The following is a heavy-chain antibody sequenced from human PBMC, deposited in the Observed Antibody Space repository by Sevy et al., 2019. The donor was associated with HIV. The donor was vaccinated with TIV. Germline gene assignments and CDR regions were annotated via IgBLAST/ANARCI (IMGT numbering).Heavy chain of an antibody. CDR1: GFTFNNFA. D-gene: IGHD1-26*01. Sequence: GGSLRLSCAASGFTFNNFAMHWVRLAPGKGPEWVAVVSSDGAITYYADSVKGGFTVSRDNSKNTVYLQMSSLRTADTALYYCAKAYSLSYYIPYEAFDIWGQGTMVTVSS. CDR2: VSSDGAIT. CDR3: AKAYSLSYYIPYEAFDI. V-gene: IGHV3-30-3*01. J-gene: IGHJ3*02.